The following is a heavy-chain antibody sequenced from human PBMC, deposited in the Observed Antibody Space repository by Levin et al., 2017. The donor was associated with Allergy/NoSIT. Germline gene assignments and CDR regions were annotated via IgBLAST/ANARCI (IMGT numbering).Heavy chain of an antibody. J-gene: IGHJ4*02. CDR3: TRLAGAALGY. V-gene: IGHV3-72*01. CDR2: IRKKGNSYTT. CDR1: GITFNDQN. Sequence: HPGGSLRLSCAASGITFNDQNKEYVRKRKGKGLEWVGRIRKKGNSYTTEYAASVKGRFTISRDDSKNSLYLQMNSLKTEDTAVYFGTRLAGAALGYGGQGTLVTVSS. D-gene: IGHD6-13*01.